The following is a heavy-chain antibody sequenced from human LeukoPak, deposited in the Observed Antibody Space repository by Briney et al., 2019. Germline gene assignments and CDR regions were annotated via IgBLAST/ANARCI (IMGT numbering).Heavy chain of an antibody. Sequence: SETLSLTCAVSGGSISSTNWWSWVRQPPGKGLEGSGEIYHSGSTNYYPSLKSRVTISVDKSKNHFSLKLSSVTAADTAVYYCASGYDFWSGHLYYYFDYWGQGTLVTVSS. J-gene: IGHJ4*02. CDR3: ASGYDFWSGHLYYYFDY. CDR2: IYHSGST. D-gene: IGHD3-3*01. V-gene: IGHV4-4*02. CDR1: GGSISSTNW.